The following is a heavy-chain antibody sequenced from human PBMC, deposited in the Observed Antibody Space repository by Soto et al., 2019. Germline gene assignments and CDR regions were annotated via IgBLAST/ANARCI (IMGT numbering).Heavy chain of an antibody. V-gene: IGHV4-59*08. J-gene: IGHJ4*02. D-gene: IGHD5-18*01. CDR1: GGSISSYY. Sequence: SETLSLTCSVSGGSISSYYWSWIRQPPGKGLEWIGHIYYSGSTNYNPSLKSRVTISVDTSKNQFSLKLSSVTAAVTVVYYCARSTRGYSYGNFDYWGQGTLVTVS. CDR2: IYYSGST. CDR3: ARSTRGYSYGNFDY.